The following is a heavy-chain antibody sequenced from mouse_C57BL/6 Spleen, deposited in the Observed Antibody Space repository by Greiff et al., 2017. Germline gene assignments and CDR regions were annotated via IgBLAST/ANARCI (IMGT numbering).Heavy chain of an antibody. CDR1: GFTFSDYG. CDR2: ISSGSSTI. Sequence: EVKVVESGGGLVKPGGSLKLSCAASGFTFSDYGMHWVRQAPEKGLEWVAYISSGSSTIYYADTVKGRFTISRDNAKNTLFLQMTSLRSEDTAMYYCARGLPPDYWGQGTTLTVSS. V-gene: IGHV5-17*01. J-gene: IGHJ2*01. CDR3: ARGLPPDY. D-gene: IGHD3-1*01.